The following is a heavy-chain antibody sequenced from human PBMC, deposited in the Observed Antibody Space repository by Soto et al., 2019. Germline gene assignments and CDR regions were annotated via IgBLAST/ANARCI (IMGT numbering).Heavy chain of an antibody. D-gene: IGHD6-19*01. Sequence: GGSLRLSCFASGFTFSDYSVSWVRQAPGKGLEWLSSISSSSTFTHYADSVKGRFTISRDNAKNSLYLQMNSLRAEDTAVYYCAAPYSTGHRLLGYWGQGTLVTVSS. CDR1: GFTFSDYS. CDR2: ISSSSTFT. J-gene: IGHJ4*02. V-gene: IGHV3-21*01. CDR3: AAPYSTGHRLLGY.